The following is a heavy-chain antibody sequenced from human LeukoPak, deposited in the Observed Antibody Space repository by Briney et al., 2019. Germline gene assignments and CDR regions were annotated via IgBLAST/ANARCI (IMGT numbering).Heavy chain of an antibody. V-gene: IGHV3-21*01. CDR2: ISSSSSYI. CDR1: GFTFSSYS. CDR3: ARFPYYDILTGYSGY. D-gene: IGHD3-9*01. Sequence: PGGSLRLSCAASGFTFSSYSMNWVRQAPGKGLEWVSSISSSSSYIYYADSVKGRFTISRDNAKNSLYLQMNSLRAEDTAVYYCARFPYYDILTGYSGYWGQGTLVTVSS. J-gene: IGHJ4*02.